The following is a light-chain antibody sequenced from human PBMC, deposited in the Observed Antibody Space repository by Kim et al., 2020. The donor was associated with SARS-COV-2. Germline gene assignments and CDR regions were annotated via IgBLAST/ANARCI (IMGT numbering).Light chain of an antibody. CDR3: NSRDSSGNHYV. V-gene: IGLV3-19*01. CDR2: GKN. J-gene: IGLJ1*01. CDR1: SLRSYY. Sequence: SSELIQDPAVSVALGQTVRITCQGDSLRSYYASWYQQKPGQAPVVVIYGKNNRPSGIPDRFSGSRSGNTASLTITGAQAEDEADYYCNSRDSSGNHYVFG.